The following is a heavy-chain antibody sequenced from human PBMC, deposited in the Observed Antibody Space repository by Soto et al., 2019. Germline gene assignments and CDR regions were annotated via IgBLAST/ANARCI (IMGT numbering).Heavy chain of an antibody. V-gene: IGHV3-30*18. CDR1: GITFSSYD. D-gene: IGHD1-26*01. CDR3: AKERDVGVFDI. Sequence: QVQLVESGGGVVQPGRSLRLSCAASGITFSSYDMHWVRQAPGKGLEWVAVISYDGGNKYYADSVKGRFTISRDNSKNTLYLQMNSLRAEDTAVYYCAKERDVGVFDIWGQGTMVTVSS. J-gene: IGHJ3*02. CDR2: ISYDGGNK.